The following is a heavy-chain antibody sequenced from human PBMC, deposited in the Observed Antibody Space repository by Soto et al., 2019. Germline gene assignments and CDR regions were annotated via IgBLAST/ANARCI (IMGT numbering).Heavy chain of an antibody. J-gene: IGHJ6*02. CDR2: IIPIFGTA. CDR3: ARDQRGYYYGSGTDASYYGMDV. D-gene: IGHD3-10*01. V-gene: IGHV1-69*13. Sequence: SVKVSCKASGDIFSSYAISWVRQAPGQGLEWMGWIIPIFGTANYAQKFQGRVTITADESTSTAYMELSSLRSEDTAVYYCARDQRGYYYGSGTDASYYGMDVWGQGTTVTVSS. CDR1: GDIFSSYA.